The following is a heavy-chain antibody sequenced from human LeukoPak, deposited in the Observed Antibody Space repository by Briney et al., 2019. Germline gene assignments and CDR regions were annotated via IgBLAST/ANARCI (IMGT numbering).Heavy chain of an antibody. CDR1: GEFFSSYF. CDR2: IHYNGDT. V-gene: IGHV4-59*08. Sequence: SETLSLTCTVSGEFFSSYFWGWIRQPPGKGLEWIAYIHYNGDTDYNPSLKSRVTISVSKNQFSLQLSSVTAADTAVYYCARHITGSGSAFDLWGRGTLVTVSS. D-gene: IGHD3-10*01. J-gene: IGHJ2*01. CDR3: ARHITGSGSAFDL.